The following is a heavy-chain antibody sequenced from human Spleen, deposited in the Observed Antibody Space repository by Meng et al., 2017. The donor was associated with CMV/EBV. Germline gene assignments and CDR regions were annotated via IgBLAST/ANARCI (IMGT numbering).Heavy chain of an antibody. CDR1: GDSISSNSYY. D-gene: IGHD1-26*01. V-gene: IGHV4-39*01. CDR3: ARHRGNYYQSFLH. Sequence: QLQLQGSGPGLVKSSGTLSLTCTGSGDSISSNSYYWGWIRQPPGKGLEWIASIDYSGITFQNPSLKSRLTTSVDTSKNQFSLQLRFVTAADTAVYYCARHRGNYYQSFLHWGQGTLVTVSS. J-gene: IGHJ1*01. CDR2: IDYSGIT.